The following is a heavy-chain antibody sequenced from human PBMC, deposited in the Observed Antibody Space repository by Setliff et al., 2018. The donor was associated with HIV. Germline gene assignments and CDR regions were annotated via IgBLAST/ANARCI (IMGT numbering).Heavy chain of an antibody. J-gene: IGHJ6*02. Sequence: ASVKVSCKASGYIFISYGISWVRQAPGQGLEWMGWISAYSGNTNYAQKVQGRVTMTTHTPTNTAYMELRSLRSDDTAVYYCARHSYYASGSYSYYDGMDVWGQGTTVTVSS. CDR1: GYIFISYG. V-gene: IGHV1-18*01. CDR2: ISAYSGNT. D-gene: IGHD3-10*01. CDR3: ARHSYYASGSYSYYDGMDV.